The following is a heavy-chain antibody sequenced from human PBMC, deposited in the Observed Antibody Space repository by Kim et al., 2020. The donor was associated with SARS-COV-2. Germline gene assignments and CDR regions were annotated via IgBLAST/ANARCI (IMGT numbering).Heavy chain of an antibody. CDR1: GYTFTSYA. D-gene: IGHD3-3*01. V-gene: IGHV1-3*01. J-gene: IGHJ3*02. CDR3: ARGSITNSGVVIGTDAFDI. Sequence: ASVKVSCKASGYTFTSYAMHWVRQAPGQRLEWMGWINAGNGNTKYSQKFKGRVTITRDPSASTAYMELSSLRSEDTAVYYCARGSITNSGVVIGTDAFDIWGQGTMVTVSS. CDR2: INAGNGNT.